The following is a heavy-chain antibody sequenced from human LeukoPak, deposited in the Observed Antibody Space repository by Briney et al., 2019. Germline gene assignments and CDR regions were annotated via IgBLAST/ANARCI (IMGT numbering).Heavy chain of an antibody. CDR3: ARRASPRRITMVRGVNLYYFDY. Sequence: GASVTVSFQASGYTFTSYDINWVRQATGQGLEWMGWMNPNSGNTGYAQKFQGRVTMTLNTSISTAYMELSSLRSEDTAVYYCARRASPRRITMVRGVNLYYFDYWGQGTLVTVSS. V-gene: IGHV1-8*01. CDR1: GYTFTSYD. J-gene: IGHJ4*02. CDR2: MNPNSGNT. D-gene: IGHD3-10*01.